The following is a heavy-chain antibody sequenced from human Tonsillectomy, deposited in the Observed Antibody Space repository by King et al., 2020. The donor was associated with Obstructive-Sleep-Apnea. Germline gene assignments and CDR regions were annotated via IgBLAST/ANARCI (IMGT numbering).Heavy chain of an antibody. CDR1: GFTFSAYA. Sequence: VQLVESGGGLVQPGGSLRLSCAASGFTFSAYAMDWVRQAPGKGLEYVSAISGNGDSTSYANSVKVRFTVSRDNSKNTLFLQMGSLIAEDMAVYYCARRTIVGRGMDVWGQGTTVTVSS. D-gene: IGHD3-3*01. CDR3: ARRTIVGRGMDV. V-gene: IGHV3-64*01. CDR2: ISGNGDST. J-gene: IGHJ6*02.